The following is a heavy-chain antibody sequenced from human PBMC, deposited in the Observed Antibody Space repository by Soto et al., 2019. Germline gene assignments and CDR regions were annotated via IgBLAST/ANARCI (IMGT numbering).Heavy chain of an antibody. Sequence: GGSLRLSCAASGFTFSSYGMHWVRQAPGKGLKWVAVISYDGRNKYYADSVKGRFTISRDNSKNTLYLQMNSLRAEDTAVYYCAKSEGGAVAGSDYWGQGTLVTVSS. CDR3: AKSEGGAVAGSDY. D-gene: IGHD6-19*01. V-gene: IGHV3-30*18. J-gene: IGHJ4*02. CDR2: ISYDGRNK. CDR1: GFTFSSYG.